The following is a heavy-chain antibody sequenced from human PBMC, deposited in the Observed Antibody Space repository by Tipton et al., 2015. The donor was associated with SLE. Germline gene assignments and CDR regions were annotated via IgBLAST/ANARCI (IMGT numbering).Heavy chain of an antibody. CDR2: IYYSGST. CDR1: CGSISSSSYY. Sequence: TLSLTCTVSCGSISSSSYYWGWIRPPPGKGLEWIGSIYYSGSTYYNPSLKSRVTISVDTSKNQFSLKLSSVTAADTAVYYCARLFGIAAVWGQGTLVTVSS. V-gene: IGHV4-39*01. J-gene: IGHJ4*02. CDR3: ARLFGIAAV. D-gene: IGHD6-13*01.